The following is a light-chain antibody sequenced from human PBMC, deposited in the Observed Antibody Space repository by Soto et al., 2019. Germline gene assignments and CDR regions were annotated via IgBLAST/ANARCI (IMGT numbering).Light chain of an antibody. CDR1: TGAVTSGYY. J-gene: IGLJ3*02. CDR2: STS. CDR3: LLDYGVFGV. Sequence: QTVVTQESSLTVTPGGTVTLTCASNTGAVTSGYYPNWFQQKPGQAPRALIYSTSNKHYWTPARFSGSLLGGKAALTLSGVKPEDEAEYSCLLDYGVFGVFGGGTKLTVL. V-gene: IGLV7-43*01.